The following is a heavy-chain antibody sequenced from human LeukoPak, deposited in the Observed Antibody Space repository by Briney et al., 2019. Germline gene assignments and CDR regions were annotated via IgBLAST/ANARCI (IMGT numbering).Heavy chain of an antibody. Sequence: GGSLRLSCAASGFTFSNFWMIWVRQVPGKGLEWVANISPDAGETYFMGSVKGRFTISRDNAGNSLFLQMNSLRAEDTAVYYCARDVGGGYFPTPWGQGTLVTVSS. J-gene: IGHJ4*02. CDR3: ARDVGGGYFPTP. CDR1: GFTFSNFW. V-gene: IGHV3-7*01. CDR2: ISPDAGET. D-gene: IGHD3-22*01.